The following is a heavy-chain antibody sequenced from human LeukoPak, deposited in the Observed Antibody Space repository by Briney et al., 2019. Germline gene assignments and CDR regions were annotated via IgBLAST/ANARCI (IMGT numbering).Heavy chain of an antibody. CDR3: ARLEGRGWPYYYHYGMDV. J-gene: IGHJ6*02. D-gene: IGHD6-19*01. CDR2: IYYSGST. Sequence: PSETLSLTCTVSGGSISSSSYYWGWIRQPPGKRLEWIGSIYYSGSTYYNPSLKSRVTISVDTSKNQFSLKLGSVTAADTAVYYCARLEGRGWPYYYHYGMDVWGQGTTVTVSS. CDR1: GGSISSSSYY. V-gene: IGHV4-39*01.